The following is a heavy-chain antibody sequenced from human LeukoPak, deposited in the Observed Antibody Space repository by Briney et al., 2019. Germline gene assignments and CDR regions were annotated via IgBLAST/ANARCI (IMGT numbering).Heavy chain of an antibody. CDR2: IIPIFGTA. D-gene: IGHD6-19*01. CDR1: GGTFSSYA. V-gene: IGHV1-69*13. Sequence: ASVKVSCKASGGTFSSYAISWVRQAPGQGLEWMGGIIPIFGTANYAQKFQGRVTITADESTSTAYMELSGLRSEDTAVYYCAISSSSGWYRNYYYYGMDVWGQGTTVTVSS. J-gene: IGHJ6*02. CDR3: AISSSSGWYRNYYYYGMDV.